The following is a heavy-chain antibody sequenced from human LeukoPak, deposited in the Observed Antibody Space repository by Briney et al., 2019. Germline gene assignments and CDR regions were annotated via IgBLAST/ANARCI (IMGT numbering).Heavy chain of an antibody. CDR3: ARRGGSYSPFGY. CDR2: IKQDGSEK. Sequence: GGSLRLSCAASGFTLSSYGMSWVRQAPGKGLEWVANIKQDGSEKYYVDSVKGRFTISRDNTKNSLYLQMDSLRAEDTAVYYCARRGGSYSPFGYWGQGTLVTVSS. V-gene: IGHV3-7*01. CDR1: GFTLSSYG. D-gene: IGHD1-26*01. J-gene: IGHJ4*02.